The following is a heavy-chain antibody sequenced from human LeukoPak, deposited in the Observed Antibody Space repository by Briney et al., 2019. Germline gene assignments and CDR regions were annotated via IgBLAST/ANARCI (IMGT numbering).Heavy chain of an antibody. CDR3: AKSLAQWELLDAFDI. CDR2: ISWNSGSI. D-gene: IGHD1-26*01. Sequence: GGSLRLSCAASGFTFDDYAMHWVRQAPGKGPEWVSGISWNSGSIGYADSVKGRFTISRDNAKNSLYLQMNSLRAEDTALYYCAKSLAQWELLDAFDIWGQGTMVTVSS. J-gene: IGHJ3*02. V-gene: IGHV3-9*01. CDR1: GFTFDDYA.